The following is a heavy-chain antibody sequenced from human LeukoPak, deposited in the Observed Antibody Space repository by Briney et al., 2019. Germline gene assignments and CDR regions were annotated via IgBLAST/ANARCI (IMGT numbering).Heavy chain of an antibody. CDR1: GFSIRDFYY. D-gene: IGHD3-3*01. CDR3: ARSFGVVFMLDY. Sequence: PSETLSLTCAVSGFSIRDFYYWGWIRQTPGKGLEWIGSIYHGGTTHYNSSLKSRVSISVDTSKNQFSLSLSSVTAADTAVYYCARSFGVVFMLDYWGLGTLVTVSS. CDR2: IYHGGTT. J-gene: IGHJ4*02. V-gene: IGHV4-38-2*01.